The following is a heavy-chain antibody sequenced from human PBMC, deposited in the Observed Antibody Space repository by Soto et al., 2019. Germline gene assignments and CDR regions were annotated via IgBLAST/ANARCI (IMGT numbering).Heavy chain of an antibody. J-gene: IGHJ4*02. CDR3: ARQIYDSDTGPNFQYYFDS. D-gene: IGHD3-22*01. CDR2: IDPSDSQT. CDR1: GYSFAGYW. V-gene: IGHV5-10-1*01. Sequence: GESLKISCKGSGYSFAGYWITWVRQKPGKGLEWMGRIDPSDSQTYYSPSFRGHVTISVTKSIATVFLQWSSLRASDTAMYYCARQIYDSDTGPNFQYYFDSWGQGTPVTVSS.